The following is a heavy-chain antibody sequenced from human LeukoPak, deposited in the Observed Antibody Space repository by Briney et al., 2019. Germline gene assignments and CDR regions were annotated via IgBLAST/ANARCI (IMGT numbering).Heavy chain of an antibody. CDR1: GYTLTEIS. CDR2: FDPEDGET. Sequence: GASVKVSCKVSGYTLTEISMHWVRQAPGKGLEWMGGFDPEDGETIYAQKFQGRVTMTEDTSTDTASMELSSLRSEDTAVYYCATEGVFDIVVIPAASDAFDVWGQGTMGTVSS. J-gene: IGHJ3*01. V-gene: IGHV1-24*01. D-gene: IGHD2-2*01. CDR3: ATEGVFDIVVIPAASDAFDV.